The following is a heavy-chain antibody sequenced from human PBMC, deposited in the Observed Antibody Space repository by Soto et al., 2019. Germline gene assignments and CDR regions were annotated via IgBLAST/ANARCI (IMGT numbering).Heavy chain of an antibody. Sequence: QVQLQESGPGLVKPSQTLSLTCTVSGGSISSGGYYWSWIRQHPGKGLEWIGYIYYSGSTYYNPSPKSRVTISVDTSKNQYSLKLSSVTAADTAVYYCARGRTSSPTPGDYWGQGTLVTVSS. V-gene: IGHV4-31*03. CDR2: IYYSGST. D-gene: IGHD2-2*01. CDR1: GGSISSGGYY. J-gene: IGHJ4*02. CDR3: ARGRTSSPTPGDY.